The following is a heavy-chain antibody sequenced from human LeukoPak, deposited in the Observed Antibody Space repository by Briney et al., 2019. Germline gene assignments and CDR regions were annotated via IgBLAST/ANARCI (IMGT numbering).Heavy chain of an antibody. CDR1: GFTFSSYG. D-gene: IGHD3-10*02. J-gene: IGHJ5*02. CDR3: ARHVRGIPTGWFDP. V-gene: IGHV5-51*01. CDR2: IYPGDSDT. Sequence: GGTLRLSCAASGFTFSSYGMSWVRQAPGKGLEWMGIIYPGDSDTRYSPSFQGQVTISADKSISTAYLQWSSLKASDTAMYYCARHVRGIPTGWFDPWGQGTLVTVSS.